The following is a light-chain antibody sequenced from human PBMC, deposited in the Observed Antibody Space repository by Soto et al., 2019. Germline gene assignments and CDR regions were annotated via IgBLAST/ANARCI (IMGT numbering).Light chain of an antibody. V-gene: IGLV1-44*01. J-gene: IGLJ2*01. CDR3: ASWDEGLNGPV. Sequence: QSVLTQPPSASGTPGQRVTISCSGSSSNIGSNTVNWYQQLPGTAPKLLIYSNNQRPSGVADRFSGSKSGTSASLAISGLQSEDEDDYYCASWDEGLNGPVFGGGTKLTVL. CDR1: SSNIGSNT. CDR2: SNN.